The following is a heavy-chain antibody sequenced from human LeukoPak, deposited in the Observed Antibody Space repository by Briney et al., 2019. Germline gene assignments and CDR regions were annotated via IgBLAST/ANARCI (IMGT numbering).Heavy chain of an antibody. J-gene: IGHJ4*02. D-gene: IGHD4-23*01. CDR2: IEKDGSQI. Sequence: PGGSLRLSCTTSGFTFSSYWMSWVRQARGKGLEWVANIEKDGSQIYYVDSVKGRFTISRDNAKNFLSLQMNSLRVEDTAVYHCARYDVTLHAGFDYWGQGTLVTVSS. V-gene: IGHV3-7*01. CDR3: ARYDVTLHAGFDY. CDR1: GFTFSSYW.